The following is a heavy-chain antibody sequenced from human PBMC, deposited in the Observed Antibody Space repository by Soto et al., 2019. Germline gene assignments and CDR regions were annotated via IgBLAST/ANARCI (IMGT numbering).Heavy chain of an antibody. CDR3: ARRGHYYDSSGYYVYYYGMDV. V-gene: IGHV5-51*01. D-gene: IGHD3-22*01. J-gene: IGHJ6*02. CDR2: IYPGDSDT. CDR1: RYSLTSYW. Sequence: GESLQISCKFSRYSLTSYWIGLLRHIPGKGVYVMGIIYPGDSDTRYSPSFQGQVTISADKSISTAYLQWSSLKASDTAMYYCARRGHYYDSSGYYVYYYGMDVWGQGTTVTVSS.